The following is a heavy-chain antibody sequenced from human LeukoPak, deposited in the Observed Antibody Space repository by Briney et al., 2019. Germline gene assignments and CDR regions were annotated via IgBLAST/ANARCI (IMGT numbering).Heavy chain of an antibody. CDR3: ARGPSGVAFI. CDR2: INHSGST. V-gene: IGHV4-30-2*01. Sequence: PSQTLSLTCTVSGGSISSGGYYWSWIRQPPGKGLEWIGEINHSGSTNYNPSLKSRVTISVDTSKNQFSLKLSSVTAADTAVYYCARGPSGVAFIWGQGTMVTVSS. J-gene: IGHJ3*02. CDR1: GGSISSGGYY. D-gene: IGHD2-8*01.